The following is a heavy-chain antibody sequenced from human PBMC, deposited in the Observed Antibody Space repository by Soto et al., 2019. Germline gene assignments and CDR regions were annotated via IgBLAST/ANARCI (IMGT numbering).Heavy chain of an antibody. CDR2: INHSGST. CDR1: GGSFSGYY. D-gene: IGHD2-15*01. CDR3: ARGQTGGSPYYYYYYGMDV. Sequence: SETLSLTCAVYGGSFSGYYWSWIRQPPGKGLEWIGEINHSGSTNYNPSLKSRVTISVDTSKNQSSLKLSSVTAADTAVYYCARGQTGGSPYYYYYYGMDVWGQGTTVTVSS. V-gene: IGHV4-34*01. J-gene: IGHJ6*02.